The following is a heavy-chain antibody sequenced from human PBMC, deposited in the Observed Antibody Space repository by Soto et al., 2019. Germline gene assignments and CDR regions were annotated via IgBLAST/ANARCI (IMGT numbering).Heavy chain of an antibody. CDR1: GFTFSDYY. D-gene: IGHD2-2*01. CDR2: IWYDGSNK. J-gene: IGHJ4*02. Sequence: PGGSLRLSCAASGFTFSDYYMSWIRQAPGKGLEWVAVIWYDGSNKYYADSVKGRFTISRDNSKNTLYLQMNSLRAEDTAVYYCARDLRVKGVPAAMFDYWGQGTLVTVSS. CDR3: ARDLRVKGVPAAMFDY. V-gene: IGHV3-33*08.